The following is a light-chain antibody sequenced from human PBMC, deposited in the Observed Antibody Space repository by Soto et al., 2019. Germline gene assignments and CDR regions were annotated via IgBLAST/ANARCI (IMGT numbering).Light chain of an antibody. CDR2: DAS. V-gene: IGKV3-11*01. Sequence: EIVLTQSPATLSLSPGERATLSCRASQSVSSYLAWYQQIPGQAPRLLIYDASNRATGIPARFSGSGSGKDFTLTFSPQGLEIFAVYYCQRRSSSTPFGKGTRLEIK. CDR3: QRRSSSTP. CDR1: QSVSSY. J-gene: IGKJ5*01.